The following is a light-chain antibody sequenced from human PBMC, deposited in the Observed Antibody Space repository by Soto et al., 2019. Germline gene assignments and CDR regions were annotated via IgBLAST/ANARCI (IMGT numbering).Light chain of an antibody. Sequence: DIVLTQSPDSLAVSLGESATINCKSSQTVLYSSNNKNYLAWFQQKPGQPPKLLFYWASTRESGVPDRFSGSGSGTDFTLTINSLQAEDVAVYYCQQYDNAPRSFGGGTKVEIK. CDR1: QTVLYSSNNKNY. V-gene: IGKV4-1*01. J-gene: IGKJ4*01. CDR2: WAS. CDR3: QQYDNAPRS.